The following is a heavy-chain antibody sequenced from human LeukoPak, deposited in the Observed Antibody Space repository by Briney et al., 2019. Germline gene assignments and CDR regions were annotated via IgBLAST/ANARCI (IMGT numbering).Heavy chain of an antibody. CDR2: IRYDGSNK. CDR1: GFTFSSYG. J-gene: IGHJ5*02. D-gene: IGHD3-22*01. V-gene: IGHV3-30*02. CDR3: ARDITMIADGWFDP. Sequence: GGSLRLSCAASGFTFSSYGMHWVRQAPGKGLEWVAFIRYDGSNKYYADSVKGRFTISRDNAKNSLYLQMNSLRAEDTAVYYCARDITMIADGWFDPWGQGTLVTVSS.